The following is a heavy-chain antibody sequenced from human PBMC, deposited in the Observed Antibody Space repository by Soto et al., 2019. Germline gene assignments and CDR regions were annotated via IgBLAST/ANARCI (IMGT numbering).Heavy chain of an antibody. CDR2: INVYNGNT. Sequence: QVPLVQSGAEVKKPGASVKVSCKASGYTFTSYGISWVRQAPGQGLEWMGWINVYNGNTNYAQKLQGRVTMTTDTSTSTAYLDLRSLRSDDTAVYVCAGDTSRGEYDYWGQGTLVTVSS. CDR3: AGDTSRGEYDY. CDR1: GYTFTSYG. V-gene: IGHV1-18*01. J-gene: IGHJ4*02. D-gene: IGHD3-10*01.